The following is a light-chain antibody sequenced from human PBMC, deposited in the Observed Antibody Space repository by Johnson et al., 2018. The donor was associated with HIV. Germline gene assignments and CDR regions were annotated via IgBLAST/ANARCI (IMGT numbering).Light chain of an antibody. V-gene: IGLV1-51*02. CDR2: ETT. Sequence: QSVLTQPPSVSAAPGQKVTISCSGSSSNIGKNYVSWYQHLPGTAPKLLIYETTKRPSGIPDRFSGSRSGTSATLGITGLQTGDEADYYCATCDNSLRVFGTGTKVTVL. CDR3: ATCDNSLRV. CDR1: SSNIGKNY. J-gene: IGLJ1*01.